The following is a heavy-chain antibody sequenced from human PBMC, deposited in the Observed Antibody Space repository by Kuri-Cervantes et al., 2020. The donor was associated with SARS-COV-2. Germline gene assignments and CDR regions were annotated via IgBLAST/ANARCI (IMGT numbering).Heavy chain of an antibody. Sequence: SETLSLTCTVSGGSISSSSYYWGWIRQPPGKGLEWIGNIYYSGSTYYNPSLKSRVTISVDTSENQFSLKLSSVTAADTAVYYCARLSPPKDAFDIWGQGTMVTVSS. V-gene: IGHV4-39*01. CDR3: ARLSPPKDAFDI. CDR2: IYYSGST. J-gene: IGHJ3*02. CDR1: GGSISSSSYY. D-gene: IGHD3-16*02.